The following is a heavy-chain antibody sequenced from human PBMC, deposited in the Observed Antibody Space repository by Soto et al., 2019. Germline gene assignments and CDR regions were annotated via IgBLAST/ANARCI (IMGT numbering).Heavy chain of an antibody. CDR2: IYYSGST. V-gene: IGHV4-39*07. J-gene: IGHJ4*02. CDR1: GGSISSSSYY. Sequence: SETLSLTCTVSGGSISSSSYYWGWIRQPPGKGLEWIGSIYYSGSTYYNPSLKSRVTISVDTSKNQFSLKLSSVTAADTAVYYCARTVEGAKYYFDYWGQGTLVTVSS. CDR3: ARTVEGAKYYFDY. D-gene: IGHD1-26*01.